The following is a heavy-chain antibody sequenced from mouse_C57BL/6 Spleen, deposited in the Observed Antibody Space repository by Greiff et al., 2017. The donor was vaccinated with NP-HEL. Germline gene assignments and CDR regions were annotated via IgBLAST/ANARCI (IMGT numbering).Heavy chain of an antibody. V-gene: IGHV1-20*01. CDR2: INPYNGDT. CDR1: GYSFTGYF. D-gene: IGHD1-1*01. CDR3: ARCYGSSYGYFDV. Sequence: VQLQQSGPELVKPGDSVKISCKASGYSFTGYFMNWVMQSHGKSLEWIGRINPYNGDTFYNQKFKGKATLTVDKSSSTAHMELRSLTSEDSAVYYCARCYGSSYGYFDVWGTGTTVTVSS. J-gene: IGHJ1*03.